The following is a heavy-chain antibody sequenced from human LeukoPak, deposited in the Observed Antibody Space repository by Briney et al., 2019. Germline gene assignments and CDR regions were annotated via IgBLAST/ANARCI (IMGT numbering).Heavy chain of an antibody. CDR1: GYTLTELS. CDR2: FDLEDGVT. J-gene: IGHJ3*02. CDR3: ATGTTGTTAFDI. D-gene: IGHD1-1*01. Sequence: ASVKVSCKVSGYTLTELSMHWVRQAPGKGLEWMGGFDLEDGVTIYAQKFQGRVTMTEDTSTDTAYMELSSLRSEDTAVYYCATGTTGTTAFDIWGQGTMVTVSS. V-gene: IGHV1-24*01.